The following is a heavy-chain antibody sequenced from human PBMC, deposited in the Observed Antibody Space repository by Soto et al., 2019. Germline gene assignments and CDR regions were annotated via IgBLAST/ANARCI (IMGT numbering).Heavy chain of an antibody. CDR3: ARRWGATFDF. CDR1: GGSISSHY. D-gene: IGHD3-16*01. CDR2: IYYSGST. V-gene: IGHV4-59*08. J-gene: IGHJ4*02. Sequence: ETLSLTCTVSGGSISSHYWSWIRQPPGKGLEWIGYIYYSGSTNYNPSLKSRVTISVDTSKNQFSLKLSSVTAADTAVYYRARRWGATFDFWGQGTLVTVSS.